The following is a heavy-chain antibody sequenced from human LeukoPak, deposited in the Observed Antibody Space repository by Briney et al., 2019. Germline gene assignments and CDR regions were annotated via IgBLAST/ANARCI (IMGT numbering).Heavy chain of an antibody. J-gene: IGHJ4*02. CDR2: INPNSGGT. CDR3: ARATSSRDHTAGY. V-gene: IGHV1-2*06. CDR1: GYTFTGYY. D-gene: IGHD5-18*01. Sequence: ASVKVSCKASGYTFTGYYMHWVRQAPGQGVEWMGRINPNSGGTNYAQKFQGRVTLTRDTSISTAYMELSSLRSEDTAGYYCARATSSRDHTAGYWGQGTLVTVSS.